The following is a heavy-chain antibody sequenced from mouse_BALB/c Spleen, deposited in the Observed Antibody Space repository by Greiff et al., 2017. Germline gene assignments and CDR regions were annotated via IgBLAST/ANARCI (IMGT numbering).Heavy chain of an antibody. CDR2: INPDSSTI. Sequence: LVESGGSLKLSCAASGFDFSRYWMSWVRQAPGKGLEWIGEINPDSSTINYTPSLKDKFIISRDNAKNTLYLQMSKVRSEDTALYYCARRHYYGYDWFAYWGQGTLVTVSA. J-gene: IGHJ3*01. D-gene: IGHD1-2*01. V-gene: IGHV4-1*02. CDR1: GFDFSRYW. CDR3: ARRHYYGYDWFAY.